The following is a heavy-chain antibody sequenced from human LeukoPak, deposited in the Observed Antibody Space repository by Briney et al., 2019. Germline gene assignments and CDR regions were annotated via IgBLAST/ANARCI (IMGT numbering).Heavy chain of an antibody. V-gene: IGHV3-48*01. CDR2: ISSSSSTI. CDR3: ARESSTMVRGVIPPPFGY. CDR1: GFTFSSYS. Sequence: GSLRLSCAASGFTFSSYSMNWVRQAPGKGLEWVSYISSSSSTIYYADSVKGRFTISRDNAKNSLYLQMNSLRAEDTAVYYCARESSTMVRGVIPPPFGYWGQGTLVTVSS. D-gene: IGHD3-10*01. J-gene: IGHJ4*02.